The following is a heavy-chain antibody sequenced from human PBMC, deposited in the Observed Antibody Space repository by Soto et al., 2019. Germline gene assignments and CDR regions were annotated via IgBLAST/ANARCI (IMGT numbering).Heavy chain of an antibody. Sequence: GGSLRLSCADSGFTFDDYAMHWVRKDPGKGMEWVSLIRGDGGRTYYSDSVKGRFTISRDNSKNSLYLQMNSLRTEDTALYYCAKYIQREPYCGGDCFYYYYGMDFWGQGTAVTVSS. V-gene: IGHV3-43*02. D-gene: IGHD2-21*02. CDR2: IRGDGGRT. CDR1: GFTFDDYA. J-gene: IGHJ6*02. CDR3: AKYIQREPYCGGDCFYYYYGMDF.